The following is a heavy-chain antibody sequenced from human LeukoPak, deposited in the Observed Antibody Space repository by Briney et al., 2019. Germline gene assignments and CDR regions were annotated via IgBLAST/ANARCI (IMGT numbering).Heavy chain of an antibody. V-gene: IGHV3-30-3*01. CDR3: TRVGYIDEGIDY. J-gene: IGHJ4*02. CDR2: IPDDGSNT. CDR1: GFTFSGYA. D-gene: IGHD5-24*01. Sequence: PGGSLRLSCAASGFTFSGYAMHWVRQAPGKGLEWVTVIPDDGSNTYYADSVKGRFTISRDNSKNTLYLQMNSLRAEDTAIYYCTRVGYIDEGIDYWGQGTLVTVSS.